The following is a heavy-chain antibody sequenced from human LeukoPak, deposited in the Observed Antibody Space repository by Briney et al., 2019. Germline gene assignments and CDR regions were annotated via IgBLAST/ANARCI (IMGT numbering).Heavy chain of an antibody. V-gene: IGHV3-23*01. CDR1: GFTFSNFA. Sequence: AGGSLRLSCAASGFTFSNFAMSWVRQAPGKGLEWVSAISGSGGDTYYADSVKGRFTISRDNAKNSLYLQMNSLRVEDTAVYYCARDRGAVTGQYFDYWGQGNLVTVSS. D-gene: IGHD6-19*01. CDR3: ARDRGAVTGQYFDY. J-gene: IGHJ4*02. CDR2: ISGSGGDT.